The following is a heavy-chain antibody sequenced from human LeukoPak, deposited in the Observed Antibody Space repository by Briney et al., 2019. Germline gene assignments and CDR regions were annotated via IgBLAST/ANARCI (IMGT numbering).Heavy chain of an antibody. CDR3: AKDIYDSSGYYYGGIDY. CDR2: ISWNSGSI. J-gene: IGHJ4*02. Sequence: GGSLRLSCAASGFTFDDYAMHWVRQAPGKGLEWVSGISWNSGSIVYADSVKGRFTISRDNAKNSLYLQMNSLRAEDTALYYCAKDIYDSSGYYYGGIDYWGQGTLVTVSS. D-gene: IGHD3-22*01. V-gene: IGHV3-9*01. CDR1: GFTFDDYA.